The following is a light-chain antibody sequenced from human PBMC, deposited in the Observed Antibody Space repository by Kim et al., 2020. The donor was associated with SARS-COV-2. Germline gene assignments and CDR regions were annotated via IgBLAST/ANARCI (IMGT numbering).Light chain of an antibody. J-gene: IGKJ3*01. V-gene: IGKV3-20*01. CDR3: QQYSTSTFT. CDR2: GTS. CDR1: QSVTSNY. Sequence: EIVLTQSPGTLSLSPGDRATLFCGASQSVTSNYLAWYQQKPGQAPRLLIYGTSIRATGTPDRFSGSGSGTDFTLTISRLEPEDFAVYFCQQYSTSTFTFGPGTKVDIK.